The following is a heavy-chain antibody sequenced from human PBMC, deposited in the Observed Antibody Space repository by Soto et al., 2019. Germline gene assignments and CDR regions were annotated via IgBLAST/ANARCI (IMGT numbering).Heavy chain of an antibody. CDR1: GFTFSYYW. Sequence: GRSLRLSCAASGFTFSYYWMHWVRQAPGTGLVWVSHIQNDGSRTTYADSVKGRFTISRDNAKNTLYLQMNSLRAEDTAVYYCARGDRGAFDLWGQGTMVTVSS. D-gene: IGHD3-10*01. CDR2: IQNDGSRT. V-gene: IGHV3-74*01. J-gene: IGHJ3*01. CDR3: ARGDRGAFDL.